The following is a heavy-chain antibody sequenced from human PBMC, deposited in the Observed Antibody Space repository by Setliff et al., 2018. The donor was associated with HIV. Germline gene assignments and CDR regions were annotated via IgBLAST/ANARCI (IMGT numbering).Heavy chain of an antibody. V-gene: IGHV4-34*09. CDR1: GGSFPAYY. Sequence: LSLTCAVYGGSFPAYYWNWIRQPPGKGLEWIGEINYEGDTTYNPSLKSRLTISIDTSKSRFSLRLSSVTAADTAVYYCASGRVRQSRKFGGVIVLPPFDYRGQGTLVTVSS. CDR3: ASGRVRQSRKFGGVIVLPPFDY. CDR2: INYEGDT. D-gene: IGHD3-16*02. J-gene: IGHJ4*02.